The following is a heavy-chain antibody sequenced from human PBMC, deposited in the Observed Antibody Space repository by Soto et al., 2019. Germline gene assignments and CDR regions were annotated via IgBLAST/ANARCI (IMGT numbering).Heavy chain of an antibody. V-gene: IGHV1-46*01. CDR2: IHPSGGST. CDR1: GYTFTSYY. CDR3: ARVFEDGYDTVDY. J-gene: IGHJ4*02. Sequence: QVQLVQSGAEVKKPGASVKVSCKASGYTFTSYYMHWVRQAPGQGLEWMGIIHPSGGSTSYAQKFQGRVTMTRDTSTSTVYMELSSLRSEDTPVYYCARVFEDGYDTVDYWGQGTLVTVSS. D-gene: IGHD5-12*01.